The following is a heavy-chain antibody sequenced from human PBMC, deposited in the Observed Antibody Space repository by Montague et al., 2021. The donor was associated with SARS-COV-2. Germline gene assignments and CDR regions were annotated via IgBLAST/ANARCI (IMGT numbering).Heavy chain of an antibody. CDR3: ARARLPGGTATGHVLGY. J-gene: IGHJ4*02. D-gene: IGHD1-7*01. CDR2: IFPTGNT. Sequence: TLSLTCTVSGDSISSGTSYWSWIRQPAGKGLEVIGRIFPTGNTDYNPSLESRVSISLDTSMNQFSLNLNSVTAADTAVYYCARARLPGGTATGHVLGYWGQGTLVTVSS. CDR1: GDSISSGTSY. V-gene: IGHV4-61*02.